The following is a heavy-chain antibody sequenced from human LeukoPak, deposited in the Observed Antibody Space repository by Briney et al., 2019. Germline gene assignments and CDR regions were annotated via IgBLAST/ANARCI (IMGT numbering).Heavy chain of an antibody. CDR1: GFTFSSYA. Sequence: GGSLRLSCAASGFTFSSYAMSWVRQAPGKGLEWVSAISGSGGSTYYADSVKGRFTISRDNSKNTLYLQMNSLRAEDTAVYYCARGGIQLWLRGYFDYWGQGTLVTVSS. CDR2: ISGSGGST. D-gene: IGHD5-18*01. V-gene: IGHV3-23*01. J-gene: IGHJ4*02. CDR3: ARGGIQLWLRGYFDY.